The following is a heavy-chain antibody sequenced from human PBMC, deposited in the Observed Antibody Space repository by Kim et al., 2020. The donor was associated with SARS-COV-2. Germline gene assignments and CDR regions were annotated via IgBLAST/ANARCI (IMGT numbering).Heavy chain of an antibody. CDR3: ARAPEYYYYGMDV. Sequence: NPSLKSRVTISVDTSKNQFSLKLSSVTAADTAVYYCARAPEYYYYGMDVWGQGTTVTVSS. J-gene: IGHJ6*02. V-gene: IGHV4-39*01.